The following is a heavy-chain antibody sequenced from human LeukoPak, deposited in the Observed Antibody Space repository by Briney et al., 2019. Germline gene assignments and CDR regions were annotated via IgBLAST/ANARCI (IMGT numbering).Heavy chain of an antibody. V-gene: IGHV1-69*13. CDR3: AAAKKKAAMVNYFDY. CDR1: GGTFSSYA. D-gene: IGHD5-18*01. J-gene: IGHJ4*02. Sequence: SVKVSCKASGGTFSSYAISWVRQAPGQGLEWMGGIIPIFGTANYAQKFQGRVTITADESTSTAYMELSSLRSEDTAVYYCAAAKKKAAMVNYFDYWGQGTLVTVSS. CDR2: IIPIFGTA.